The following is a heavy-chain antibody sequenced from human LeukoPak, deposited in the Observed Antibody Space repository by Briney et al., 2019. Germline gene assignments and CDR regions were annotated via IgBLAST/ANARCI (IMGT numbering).Heavy chain of an antibody. CDR3: ARVVIDYSGYDCGSFDY. CDR1: VGSISSYY. V-gene: IGHV4-4*07. D-gene: IGHD5-12*01. CDR2: IYTSGST. Sequence: SETLSLTCTVSVGSISSYYWSWIRQPAGKGLEWIGRIYTSGSTNYNPSLKSRVTMSVDTSKNQFSLKLSSVTAADTAVYYCARVVIDYSGYDCGSFDYWGQGTLVTVSS. J-gene: IGHJ4*02.